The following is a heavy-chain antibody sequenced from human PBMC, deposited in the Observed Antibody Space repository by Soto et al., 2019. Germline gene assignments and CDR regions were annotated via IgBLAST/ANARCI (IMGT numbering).Heavy chain of an antibody. J-gene: IGHJ4*02. CDR3: ARDRSTIYGVVTPVDY. CDR2: ISSGGDTI. Sequence: PGGSLRLSCAVSGFTFSPYSMNWVRQAPGKGLEWISYISSGGDTIYYADSVRGRFTVSGDNTKNSLYLQMDSLRDEDTAVYYCARDRSTIYGVVTPVDYWGQGTLVTVSS. CDR1: GFTFSPYS. D-gene: IGHD3-3*01. V-gene: IGHV3-48*02.